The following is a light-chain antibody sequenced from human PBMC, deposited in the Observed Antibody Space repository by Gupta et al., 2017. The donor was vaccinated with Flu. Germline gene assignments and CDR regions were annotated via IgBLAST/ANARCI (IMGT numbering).Light chain of an antibody. Sequence: GDRVTITCRARQAIKTDLHWYQQKPGKAPKLLIHAASNLQSGVPSRFSGSGSGPEFFLTISSLQPEDSATYYCQQDYNYPRTFGQGTKVEIK. CDR3: QQDYNYPRT. J-gene: IGKJ1*01. CDR1: QAIKTD. CDR2: AAS. V-gene: IGKV1-6*01.